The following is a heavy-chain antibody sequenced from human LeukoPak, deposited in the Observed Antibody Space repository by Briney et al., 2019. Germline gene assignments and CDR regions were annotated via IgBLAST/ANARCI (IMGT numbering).Heavy chain of an antibody. V-gene: IGHV3-30*02. CDR2: IRYDGNDK. D-gene: IGHD6-19*01. Sequence: GGSLRLSCAASGFTFSNYGMHWVRQAPGKGLEWVAFIRYDGNDKYYADSVKGRFTISRDNSKNTLFLQMNSLRAEDTAVYYCAKDRSSGWSNDAFDIWGQGTMVTVSS. CDR1: GFTFSNYG. CDR3: AKDRSSGWSNDAFDI. J-gene: IGHJ3*02.